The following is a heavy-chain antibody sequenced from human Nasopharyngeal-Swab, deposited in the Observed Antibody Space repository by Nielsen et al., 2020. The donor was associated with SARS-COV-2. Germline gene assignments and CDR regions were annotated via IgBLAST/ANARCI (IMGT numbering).Heavy chain of an antibody. V-gene: IGHV3-11*05. Sequence: RQAPGKGLEWVSYISSSSSYTNYADSVKGRFTISRDNAKNSLYLQMNSLRAEDTALYYCAKDRAAAGTGGAFDIWGQGTMVTVSS. CDR2: ISSSSSYT. CDR3: AKDRAAAGTGGAFDI. D-gene: IGHD6-13*01. J-gene: IGHJ3*02.